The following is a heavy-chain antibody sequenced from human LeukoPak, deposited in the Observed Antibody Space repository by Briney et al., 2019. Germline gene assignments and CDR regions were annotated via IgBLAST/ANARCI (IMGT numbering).Heavy chain of an antibody. CDR1: GFTVSSNY. CDR3: ARGGPYTMRDAFDI. D-gene: IGHD3-10*01. V-gene: IGHV3-53*01. Sequence: GGSLRLSCAASGFTVSSNYMSWVRQAPGKGLEWVSVIYSGGSTYYADSVKGRFTISRDNSKNTLYLQMNSLRAEDTAVYYCARGGPYTMRDAFDIWGQGTMVTVSS. J-gene: IGHJ3*02. CDR2: IYSGGST.